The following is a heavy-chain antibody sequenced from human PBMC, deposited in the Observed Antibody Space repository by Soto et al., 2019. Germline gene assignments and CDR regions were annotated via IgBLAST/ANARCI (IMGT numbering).Heavy chain of an antibody. J-gene: IGHJ5*02. D-gene: IGHD2-21*02. CDR2: IIPIFGTA. CDR1: GGTFSSYA. Sequence: QVQLVQSGAEVKKPGSSVKVSCKASGGTFSSYAISWVRQAPGQGLEWMGGIIPIFGTANYAQKFQGRVTITAEKAMSTAYMELSSLRSEDTAVYYCAREPDCAYRFDPWGQGTLVTVSS. CDR3: AREPDCAYRFDP. V-gene: IGHV1-69*06.